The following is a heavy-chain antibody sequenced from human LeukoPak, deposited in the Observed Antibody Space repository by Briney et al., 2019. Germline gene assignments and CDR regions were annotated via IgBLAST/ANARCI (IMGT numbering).Heavy chain of an antibody. D-gene: IGHD3-10*02. Sequence: GGSLRLSCTASGFIFSDYFMSWVRQAPGKGLEWVSCISSSGSTIYYADSVKGRFTISRDNAKNSLYLQMNSLRAEDMAVYYCAELGITMIGGVWGKGTTVTISS. J-gene: IGHJ6*04. V-gene: IGHV3-11*04. CDR1: GFIFSDYF. CDR3: AELGITMIGGV. CDR2: ISSSGSTI.